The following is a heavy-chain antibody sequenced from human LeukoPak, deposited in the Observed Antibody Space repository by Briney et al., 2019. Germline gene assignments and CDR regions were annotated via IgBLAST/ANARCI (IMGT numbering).Heavy chain of an antibody. CDR1: GGSISSGGYS. J-gene: IGHJ4*02. CDR2: IYHSGST. CDR3: ARANYYGSGRINYYFNY. V-gene: IGHV4-30-2*01. Sequence: SQTLSLTCAVSGGSISSGGYSWSWIRQPPGKGLEWIGYIYHSGSTYYNPSLQSRVTISVDRSKNQFSLKLSSVTAADTAVYYCARANYYGSGRINYYFNYWGQGTLVTVSS. D-gene: IGHD3-10*01.